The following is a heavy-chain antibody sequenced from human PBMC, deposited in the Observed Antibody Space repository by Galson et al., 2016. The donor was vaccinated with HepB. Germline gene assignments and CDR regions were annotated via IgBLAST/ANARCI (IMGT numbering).Heavy chain of an antibody. CDR3: AKSDILAGYSAFDY. CDR2: ISYDGINE. V-gene: IGHV3-30*18. CDR1: GFTFRNYG. Sequence: SLRLSCATSGFTFRNYGMNWVRQAPGKGLEWVAVISYDGINEYYVDSVKGRFTISRDNSKNTVYLQMNSLRPEDTAVYYGAKSDILAGYSAFDYWGQGTLVTVSS. J-gene: IGHJ4*02. D-gene: IGHD3-9*01.